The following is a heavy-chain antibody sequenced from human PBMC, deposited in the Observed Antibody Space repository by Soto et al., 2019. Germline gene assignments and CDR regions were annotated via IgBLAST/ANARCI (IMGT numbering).Heavy chain of an antibody. CDR3: VRDSGRGFYFDY. Sequence: EVQLVESGGGLVQPGGSLRLSCAASGFTFSDHYMDWVRQAPGKGLEWVARIRNRPNSYTTQYAASVKGRFAVLRDDSENLVYLQMNDLKTEDTAVYYCVRDSGRGFYFDYWGQGAQVTVSS. V-gene: IGHV3-72*01. CDR2: IRNRPNSYTT. CDR1: GFTFSDHY. D-gene: IGHD3-10*01. J-gene: IGHJ4*02.